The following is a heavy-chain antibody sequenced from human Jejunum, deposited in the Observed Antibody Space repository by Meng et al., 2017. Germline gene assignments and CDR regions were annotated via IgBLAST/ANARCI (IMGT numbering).Heavy chain of an antibody. CDR1: GFTFSRAS. V-gene: IGHV3-23*01. CDR2: IGSGGDST. J-gene: IGHJ4*02. Sequence: GESLRLSCAASGFTFSRASMTWFRQAPAKGVECVSSIGSGGDSTLYADSVKGRFTISRDNSRDTVYLQMNSLGAEDTAIYYCEKAGPFYLEYWGQGTLVTVSS. CDR3: EKAGPFYLEY.